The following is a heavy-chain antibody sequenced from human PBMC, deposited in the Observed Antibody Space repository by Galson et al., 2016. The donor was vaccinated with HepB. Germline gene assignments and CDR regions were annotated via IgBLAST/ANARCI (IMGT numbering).Heavy chain of an antibody. V-gene: IGHV3-23*01. CDR1: GFTFSSYA. Sequence: LRLSCAASGFTFSSYAMSWVRQAPGKGLEWVSSIDGSGSSTYYADSVKGRFTISRDNSKNTLYLQMNSLRAEDTAVYYCSKDMAGTTTYYDFWSADYWGQGSLVTVSS. CDR3: SKDMAGTTTYYDFWSADY. J-gene: IGHJ4*02. D-gene: IGHD3-3*01. CDR2: IDGSGSST.